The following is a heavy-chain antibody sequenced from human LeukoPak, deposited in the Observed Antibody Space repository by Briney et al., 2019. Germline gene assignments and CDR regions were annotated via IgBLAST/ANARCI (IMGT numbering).Heavy chain of an antibody. CDR2: IRQDGSER. D-gene: IGHD3-10*01. CDR3: ARDPRFGGYNWFDP. Sequence: GGSLRLSCAASGFSFNSYWMSWVRQAPRTGLEWVANIRQDGSERYYADSLKGRFTISRDNAKNSLYLQMNSLRAEDTAMYYCARDPRFGGYNWFDPWGQGTLDTVSS. J-gene: IGHJ5*02. V-gene: IGHV3-7*01. CDR1: GFSFNSYW.